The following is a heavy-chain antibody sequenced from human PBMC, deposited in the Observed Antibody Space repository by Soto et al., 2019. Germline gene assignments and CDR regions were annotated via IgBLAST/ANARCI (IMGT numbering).Heavy chain of an antibody. Sequence: PGGSLRLSCAAFGFTVSSNYMSWVRQAPGKGLEWVSVIYSGGSTYYADSVKGRFTISRHNSKNTLYLQMNSLRAEDTAVYYCARVRRDDGYCSSTSCYTLRYYFDYWGQGTLVTVS. CDR2: IYSGGST. CDR3: ARVRRDDGYCSSTSCYTLRYYFDY. D-gene: IGHD2-2*02. V-gene: IGHV3-53*04. CDR1: GFTVSSNY. J-gene: IGHJ4*02.